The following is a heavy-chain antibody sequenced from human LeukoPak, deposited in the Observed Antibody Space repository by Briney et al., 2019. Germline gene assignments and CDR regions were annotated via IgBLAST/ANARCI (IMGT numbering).Heavy chain of an antibody. CDR3: ARGGKIAVVGMRSPQYFQH. J-gene: IGHJ1*01. V-gene: IGHV3-30*02. D-gene: IGHD6-19*01. Sequence: PGGSLRLSCAASGFTFSSYGMHWVRQAPGKGLEWVAFIRYDGSNKYYADSVKGRFTISRDNSKNTLYLQMNSLRPEDTAVYYCARGGKIAVVGMRSPQYFQHWGQGTLVTVSS. CDR2: IRYDGSNK. CDR1: GFTFSSYG.